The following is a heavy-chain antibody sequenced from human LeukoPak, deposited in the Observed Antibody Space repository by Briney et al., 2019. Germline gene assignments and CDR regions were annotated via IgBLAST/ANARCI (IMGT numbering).Heavy chain of an antibody. V-gene: IGHV3-48*02. CDR2: ISSSSSTI. J-gene: IGHJ4*02. Sequence: GGSLRLSCAASGFTFSSYSMNWVRQAPGKGLEWVSYISSSSSTIYYADSVKGRFTISRDNAKNSLYLQMNSLRDEDTAVYYCARGEEYYYDSSGYYYGFDYWGQGTLVTASS. CDR1: GFTFSSYS. D-gene: IGHD3-22*01. CDR3: ARGEEYYYDSSGYYYGFDY.